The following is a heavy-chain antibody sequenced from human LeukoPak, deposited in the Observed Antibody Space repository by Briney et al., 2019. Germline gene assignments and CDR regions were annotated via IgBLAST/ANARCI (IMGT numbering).Heavy chain of an antibody. CDR3: ARDPYCSGGSCYYSGGNY. CDR1: GFTFSGYA. CDR2: INPNSGGT. V-gene: IGHV1-2*02. D-gene: IGHD2-15*01. Sequence: GGSLRLSCAASGFTFSGYAMHWVRQAPGQGLEWMGWINPNSGGTNYAQKFQGRVTMTRDTSISTAYMELSRLRSDDTAVYYCARDPYCSGGSCYYSGGNYWGQGTLVTVSS. J-gene: IGHJ4*02.